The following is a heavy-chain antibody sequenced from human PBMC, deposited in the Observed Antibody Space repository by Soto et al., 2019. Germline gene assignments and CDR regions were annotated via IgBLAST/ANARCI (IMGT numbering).Heavy chain of an antibody. D-gene: IGHD2-2*01. J-gene: IGHJ5*02. CDR3: ARTGPKSNIVVVPAAYKRVWFDP. V-gene: IGHV4-39*01. Sequence: SETLSLTCTVSGGSISSSSYYWGWIRQPPGKGLEWIGSIYYSGSTYYNPSLKSRVTISVDTSKNKFSLKLSSVTAADTAVYYCARTGPKSNIVVVPAAYKRVWFDPWGQGTLVTVSS. CDR1: GGSISSSSYY. CDR2: IYYSGST.